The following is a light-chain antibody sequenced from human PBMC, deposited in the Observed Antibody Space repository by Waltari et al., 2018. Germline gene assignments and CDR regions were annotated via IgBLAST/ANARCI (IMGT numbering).Light chain of an antibody. CDR1: QSISSY. CDR2: AAS. V-gene: IGKV1-39*01. CDR3: QQSYSTLHT. J-gene: IGKJ4*01. Sequence: DIQMTQSPSSLSASVGDRVTITCRASQSISSYLNWYQQKPGKAPKLLIYAASSLQSGVPSRFSGSGSGTDFTLIISSLQPEDFATYYCQQSYSTLHTFGGGTKVEIK.